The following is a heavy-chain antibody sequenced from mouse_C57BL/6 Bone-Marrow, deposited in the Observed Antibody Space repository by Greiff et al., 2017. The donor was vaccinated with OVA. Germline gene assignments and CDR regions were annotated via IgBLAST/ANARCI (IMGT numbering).Heavy chain of an antibody. V-gene: IGHV1-80*01. CDR3: ARGYF. Sequence: VQVVESGAELVKPGASVEISCKASGYAFSSYWLNWVKQRPGKGLEWIGQIYPGDGDTNYNGKFKGKATLTADKSSLTSYMQLSSLTSGDSAVYFCARGYFWGQGTTLTVSS. CDR2: IYPGDGDT. J-gene: IGHJ2*01. CDR1: GYAFSSYW.